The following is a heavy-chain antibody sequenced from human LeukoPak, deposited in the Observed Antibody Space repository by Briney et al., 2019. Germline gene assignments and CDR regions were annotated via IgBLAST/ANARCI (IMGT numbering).Heavy chain of an antibody. V-gene: IGHV4-34*01. CDR2: INHSGST. CDR3: ARGYCSSTSCYHYYYYYMDV. D-gene: IGHD2-2*01. CDR1: GGSVSGYY. J-gene: IGHJ6*03. Sequence: PSQTLSLTCALYGGSVSGYYCSWIRQPPGEGREWSGAINHSGSTNNNPSLNSSVTISVDTSKNQFSLKLSSVTAADTAVYYCARGYCSSTSCYHYYYYYMDVWGKGTTVTVSS.